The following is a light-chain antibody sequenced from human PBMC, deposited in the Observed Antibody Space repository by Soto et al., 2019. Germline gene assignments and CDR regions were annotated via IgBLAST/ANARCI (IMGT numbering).Light chain of an antibody. CDR3: HQYNSYPLT. CDR1: QSISSW. J-gene: IGKJ4*01. Sequence: DIQMTQSPSTLSASVGDRVTITCRASQSISSWLAWYQQKPGKAPKLLIYDASSLESGVPSRFSGSGSGTEFTLTISSLLPDDFATYYCHQYNSYPLTFGGGTKVEIK. V-gene: IGKV1-5*01. CDR2: DAS.